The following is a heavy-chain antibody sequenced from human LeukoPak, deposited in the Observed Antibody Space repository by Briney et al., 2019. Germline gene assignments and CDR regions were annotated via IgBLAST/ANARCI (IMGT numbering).Heavy chain of an antibody. Sequence: GGSLRLSCAASGFTFSSYDMHWVRQATGKGLEWVSSIGTAGDTYFSDSVKGRFTISREDAKNSLYLQMISLRVGDTAVYYCARVLSSGSLYWYFDLWGRGTLVTVSS. CDR3: ARVLSSGSLYWYFDL. CDR2: IGTAGDT. CDR1: GFTFSSYD. D-gene: IGHD3-10*01. J-gene: IGHJ2*01. V-gene: IGHV3-13*01.